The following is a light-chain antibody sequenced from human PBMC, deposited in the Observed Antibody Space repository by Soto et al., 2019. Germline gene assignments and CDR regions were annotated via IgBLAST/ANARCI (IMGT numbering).Light chain of an antibody. J-gene: IGKJ4*01. CDR2: DAS. CDR3: QQRRNWPST. CDR1: QSVSSY. V-gene: IGKV3-11*01. Sequence: EIVLTQSPATLSLSPGERATLSCRASQSVSSYLAWYQQKPGQAPRLLIYDASNRATGIPARFSGSGSGTEFTLTITSLEPEDFAVYYCQQRRNWPSTFGGGTKVEIK.